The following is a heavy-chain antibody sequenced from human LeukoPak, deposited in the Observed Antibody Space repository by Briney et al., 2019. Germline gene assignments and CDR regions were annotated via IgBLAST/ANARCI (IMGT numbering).Heavy chain of an antibody. CDR2: IKQDGSDK. CDR1: GFIFSNYW. CDR3: ARIGYSSSSIDY. Sequence: PGGSLTLSCAASGFIFSNYWMSWVRQAPGRGRAWVANIKQDGSDKYYVDSVKGRFTFSRDNDENSLYLQMNRQRVEDTGVYYCARIGYSSSSIDYWGQGTLVTVSS. J-gene: IGHJ4*02. D-gene: IGHD6-6*01. V-gene: IGHV3-7*01.